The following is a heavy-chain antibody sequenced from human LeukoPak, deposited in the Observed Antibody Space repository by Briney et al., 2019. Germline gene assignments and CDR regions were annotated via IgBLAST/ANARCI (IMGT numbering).Heavy chain of an antibody. J-gene: IGHJ6*03. V-gene: IGHV3-23*01. D-gene: IGHD6-13*01. CDR2: ICGSGGST. CDR1: GFTFSSYA. CDR3: AKVIAAAGTEYYYYYYMDV. Sequence: GGSLRLSCAASGFTFSSYAMSWVRQAPGKGLEWVSAICGSGGSTYYADSVKGRFTISRDNSKNTLYLQMNSLRAEDTGVYYCAKVIAAAGTEYYYYYYMDVWGKGTTVTVSS.